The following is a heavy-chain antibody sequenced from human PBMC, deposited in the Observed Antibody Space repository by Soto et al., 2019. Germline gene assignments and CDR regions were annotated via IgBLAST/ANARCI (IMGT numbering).Heavy chain of an antibody. CDR3: AKAYYYDSSGYVFDY. D-gene: IGHD3-22*01. CDR2: ISYDGSTK. CDR1: GFTFSSYA. Sequence: HPGGSLRLSCAASGFTFSSYAMHWVRQAPGKGLEWVAVISYDGSTKYYADSVMGRFTISRDNSKNTLYLQMNSLRAEDTAVYYCAKAYYYDSSGYVFDYWGQGTLVTVSS. V-gene: IGHV3-30-3*01. J-gene: IGHJ4*02.